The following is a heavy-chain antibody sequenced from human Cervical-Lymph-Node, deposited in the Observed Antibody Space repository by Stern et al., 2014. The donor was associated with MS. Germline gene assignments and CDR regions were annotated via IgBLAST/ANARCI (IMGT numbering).Heavy chain of an antibody. Sequence: QVQLVQSGAEVKKPGSSVKVSCKASRDTFSHYALSWVRQAPGQGLEWMGGIIPMLGSTSYAQKFQDRVHIFAKISPTIVYMELSSLKSEYTALYFCARDQGDYGSGSENSWFDPWGQGTLVTVSS. CDR1: RDTFSHYA. CDR2: IIPMLGST. V-gene: IGHV1-69*06. CDR3: ARDQGDYGSGSENSWFDP. D-gene: IGHD3-10*01. J-gene: IGHJ5*02.